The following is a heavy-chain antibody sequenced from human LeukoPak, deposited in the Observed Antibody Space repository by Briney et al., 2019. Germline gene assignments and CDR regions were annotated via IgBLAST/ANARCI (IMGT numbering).Heavy chain of an antibody. CDR3: ARGRHLYSYAYDYYMDV. V-gene: IGHV3-48*03. D-gene: IGHD5-18*01. CDR2: ISNFGDII. J-gene: IGHJ6*03. Sequence: PGGSLRLSCAASGFTFSNYEMNWVRQAPGKGLEWISHISNFGDIIHYADSVEGRFTISRDNAKNTLYLQVDSLRAEDTAVYYCARGRHLYSYAYDYYMDVWGKGTTVTISS. CDR1: GFTFSNYE.